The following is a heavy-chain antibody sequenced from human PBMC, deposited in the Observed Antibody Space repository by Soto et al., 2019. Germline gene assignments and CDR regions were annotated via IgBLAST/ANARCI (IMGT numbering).Heavy chain of an antibody. Sequence: GGSLRLSCAASGFTFSNAWMSWVRQAPGKGLEWVGRIKSKTDGGTTDYAATVKGRFTISRDDSKNTLYLQMNSLKTEDTAVYYCTTDSKGSSWENWFDPWGQGTLVTVSS. D-gene: IGHD6-13*01. CDR2: IKSKTDGGTT. V-gene: IGHV3-15*01. CDR3: TTDSKGSSWENWFDP. J-gene: IGHJ5*02. CDR1: GFTFSNAW.